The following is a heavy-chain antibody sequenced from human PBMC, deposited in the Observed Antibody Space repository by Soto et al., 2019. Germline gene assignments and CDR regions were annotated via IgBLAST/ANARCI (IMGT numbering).Heavy chain of an antibody. CDR3: ARINGGSPDF. CDR2: IYMSGTT. V-gene: IGHV4-4*07. CDR1: DGYINNHF. D-gene: IGHD2-15*01. J-gene: IGHJ4*02. Sequence: SETLSLTCTVSDGYINNHFWSWIRQPAGKGLEWIGHIYMSGTTTYNPSLKSRVTMSVDTPRSQFSLKVSSVTAADTAVYYCARINGGSPDFWGQGALVTVSS.